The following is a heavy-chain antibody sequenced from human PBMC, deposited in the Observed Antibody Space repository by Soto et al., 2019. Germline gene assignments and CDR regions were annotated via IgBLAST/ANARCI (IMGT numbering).Heavy chain of an antibody. CDR1: GGSISSGDYY. CDR3: ASGELTPNWFDP. J-gene: IGHJ5*02. Sequence: QVQLQESGPGLVKPSQTLSLTCTVSGGSISSGDYYWSWIRQPPGKGLEWIGYIYYSGSTYSNPSLQRRVTISVDTSKNQFSLKLRSVTAADTAVYYCASGELTPNWFDPWGQGPLVTVSS. V-gene: IGHV4-30-4*01. CDR2: IYYSGST. D-gene: IGHD3-10*01.